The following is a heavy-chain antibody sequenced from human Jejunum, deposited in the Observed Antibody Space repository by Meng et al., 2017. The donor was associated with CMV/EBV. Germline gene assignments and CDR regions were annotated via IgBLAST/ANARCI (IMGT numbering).Heavy chain of an antibody. V-gene: IGHV1-18*01. D-gene: IGHD3-10*01. CDR1: GYSFASYG. Sequence: GYSFASYGISWVRQAPGQGLEWIGWISSYNGNTNYAQKFQGRVTMTTDTSTSTAYMDLRSLRFDDTAVYYCARGHYYHFYYYMDVWGQGTTVTVSS. J-gene: IGHJ6*02. CDR3: ARGHYYHFYYYMDV. CDR2: ISSYNGNT.